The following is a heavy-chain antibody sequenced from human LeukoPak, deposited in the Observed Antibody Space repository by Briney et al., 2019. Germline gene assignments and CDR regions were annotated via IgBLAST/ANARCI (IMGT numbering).Heavy chain of an antibody. CDR1: GGSFSGYY. CDR3: ARAYSSSWFNWFDP. D-gene: IGHD6-13*01. Sequence: SETLSLTCAVSGGSFSGYYWSWIRQPPGKGLEWIGEINHSGSTNYNPSLKSRVTISVDTSKNQFSLKLSSVTAADTAVYYCARAYSSSWFNWFDPWGQGTLVTVSS. J-gene: IGHJ5*02. V-gene: IGHV4-34*01. CDR2: INHSGST.